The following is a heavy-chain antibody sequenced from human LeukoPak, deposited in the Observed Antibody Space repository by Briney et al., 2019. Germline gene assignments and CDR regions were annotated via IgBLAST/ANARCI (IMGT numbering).Heavy chain of an antibody. Sequence: PGGSLRLSCAASGFTFSSYSMNCGRQAPGKGLEWVSYISSSSNTIYYADSVKGRFTISRDNAKNSLYLQMNSLRDEDTAVYYCARRHGSSWADFDYWGQGTLVTVSS. CDR3: ARRHGSSWADFDY. D-gene: IGHD6-6*01. CDR1: GFTFSSYS. CDR2: ISSSSNTI. J-gene: IGHJ4*02. V-gene: IGHV3-48*02.